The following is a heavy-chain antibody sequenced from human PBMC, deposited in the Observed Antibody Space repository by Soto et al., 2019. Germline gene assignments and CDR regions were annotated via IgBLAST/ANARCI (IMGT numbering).Heavy chain of an antibody. CDR3: AKVVGARNYYYGIDV. CDR2: ISYDGSNK. Sequence: QVQLVESGGGVVQPGRSLRLFCAASGFTFSSYGMHWVRQAPGKGLEWVAVISYDGSNKYYADSVKGRFTISRDNSKNTLYLQMNSLRAEDTAVYYCAKVVGARNYYYGIDVWGQGTTVTVSS. CDR1: GFTFSSYG. J-gene: IGHJ6*02. V-gene: IGHV3-30*18. D-gene: IGHD1-26*01.